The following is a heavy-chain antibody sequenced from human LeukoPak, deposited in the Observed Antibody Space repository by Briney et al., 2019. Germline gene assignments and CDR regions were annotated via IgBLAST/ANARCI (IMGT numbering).Heavy chain of an antibody. CDR1: GFSFSSFW. V-gene: IGHV3-74*03. D-gene: IGHD2-15*01. CDR2: IGTDGRGT. CDR3: ARKLVVVAAATHLDS. Sequence: GGSLRLSCAASGFSFSSFWMDWVRQVPGKGPVWVSRIGTDGRGTTYADFVKGRFTISRDNAKNTLYLQMNSLRADDTAVYYCARKLVVVAAATHLDSWGQGALVAVAS. J-gene: IGHJ4*02.